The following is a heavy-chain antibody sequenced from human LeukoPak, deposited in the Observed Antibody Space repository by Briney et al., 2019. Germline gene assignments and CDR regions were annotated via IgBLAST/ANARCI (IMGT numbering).Heavy chain of an antibody. Sequence: PSETLSLTCTVSGGSISSSSYYWGWIRQPPGKGLEWIGSIYYSGRTYYNPSLKSRVTISVDTPKNLFSLKLSSVTAADTAVYYCATTTYYYDSSALLDAFDIWGQGTMVTVSS. CDR1: GGSISSSSYY. D-gene: IGHD3-22*01. CDR2: IYYSGRT. CDR3: ATTTYYYDSSALLDAFDI. J-gene: IGHJ3*02. V-gene: IGHV4-39*07.